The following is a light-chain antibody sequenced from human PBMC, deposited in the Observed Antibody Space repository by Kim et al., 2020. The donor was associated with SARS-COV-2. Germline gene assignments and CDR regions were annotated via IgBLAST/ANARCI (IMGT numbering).Light chain of an antibody. Sequence: EIVLTQSPGTLSLSPGERATLSCRASQSVSSSYLAWYQQKPVQAPRLLIYGASSRATGIPDRFSGSGSGTDFTLTISRLEPEDFAVYYCQQYGSSPRYTFGQGTKLEI. CDR2: GAS. V-gene: IGKV3-20*01. CDR1: QSVSSSY. CDR3: QQYGSSPRYT. J-gene: IGKJ2*01.